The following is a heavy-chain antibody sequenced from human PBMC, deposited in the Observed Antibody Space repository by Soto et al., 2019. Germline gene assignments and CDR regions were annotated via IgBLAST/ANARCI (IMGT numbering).Heavy chain of an antibody. V-gene: IGHV1-69*04. CDR1: GGTFSSYT. J-gene: IGHJ4*02. Sequence: EASVKVSCKASGGTFSSYTISWARQAPGQGLEWMGRIIPILGIANYAQKFQGRVTITADKSTSTAYMELSSLRSEDTAVYYCARDLYCSGGSCYSHYFDYWGQGTLVTVSS. CDR2: IIPILGIA. D-gene: IGHD2-15*01. CDR3: ARDLYCSGGSCYSHYFDY.